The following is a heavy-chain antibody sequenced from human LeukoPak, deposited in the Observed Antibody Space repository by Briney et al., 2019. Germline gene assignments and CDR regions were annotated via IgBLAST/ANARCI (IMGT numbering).Heavy chain of an antibody. D-gene: IGHD5-18*01. J-gene: IGHJ4*02. CDR1: GFTFSSYA. V-gene: IGHV4-34*01. CDR2: INHNGST. CDR3: ARGRNGYSYGKYGVFAD. Sequence: PGGSLRLSCAASGFTFSSYAMSWVRQAPGKGLEWIGEINHNGSTNYNPSLKSRVTISVDTSKNQFSLKLSSVTAADTAVYYCARGRNGYSYGKYGVFADWGQGTLVTVSS.